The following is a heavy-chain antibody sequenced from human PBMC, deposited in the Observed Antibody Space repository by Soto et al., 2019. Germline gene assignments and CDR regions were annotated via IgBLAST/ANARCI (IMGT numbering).Heavy chain of an antibody. V-gene: IGHV3-21*01. CDR1: GFTFSTYS. CDR3: AKSGSSGWYYYGMDV. J-gene: IGHJ6*02. CDR2: ISSSSGHI. Sequence: GGSLRLSCVTSGFTFSTYSMKWVRQAPGRGLEWVSSISSSSGHIYFADSVKGRFTISRDNAKNSMYLQMDSLRAEDTAVYYCAKSGSSGWYYYGMDVWGQGTTVTVSS. D-gene: IGHD6-19*01.